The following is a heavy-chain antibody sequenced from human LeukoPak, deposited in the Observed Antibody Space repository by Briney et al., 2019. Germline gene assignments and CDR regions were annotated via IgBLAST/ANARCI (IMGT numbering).Heavy chain of an antibody. CDR1: GYTFTSYD. CDR3: ARGRYCSGGSCYSGVFGY. CDR2: MNPNSGNT. V-gene: IGHV1-8*01. D-gene: IGHD2-15*01. Sequence: GASVEVSCKASGYTFTSYDINWVRQATGQGLEWMGWMNPNSGNTGYAQKFQGRVTMTRNTSISTAYMELSSLRSEDTAVYYCARGRYCSGGSCYSGVFGYWGQGTLVTVSS. J-gene: IGHJ4*02.